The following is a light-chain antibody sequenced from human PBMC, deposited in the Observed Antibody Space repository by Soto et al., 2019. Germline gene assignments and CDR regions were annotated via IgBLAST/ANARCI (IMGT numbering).Light chain of an antibody. J-gene: IGLJ1*01. Sequence: QSALTQPASVSGSPGQAITISCSGTSSYVGAFNYVSWYQQHPGKAPKLMIYDVSNRPSGVSNRFSGSKSGNTASLTISGLRAEDEADYYCNSYTSNNNYVFGTGTKLTVL. CDR3: NSYTSNNNYV. CDR2: DVS. V-gene: IGLV2-14*03. CDR1: SSYVGAFNY.